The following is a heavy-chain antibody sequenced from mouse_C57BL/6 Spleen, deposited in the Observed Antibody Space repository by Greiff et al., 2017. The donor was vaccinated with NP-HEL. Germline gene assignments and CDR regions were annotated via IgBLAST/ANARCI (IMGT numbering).Heavy chain of an antibody. V-gene: IGHV7-3*01. Sequence: DVMLVESGGGLVQPGGSLSLSCAASGFTFTDYYMSWVRQPPGKALEWLGFIRNKANGYTTEYSASVKGRFTISRDNSQSILYLQMNALRAEDSATYYCARSRNWDVGAFDYWGQGTTLTVSS. CDR3: ARSRNWDVGAFDY. CDR2: IRNKANGYTT. CDR1: GFTFTDYY. J-gene: IGHJ2*01. D-gene: IGHD4-1*01.